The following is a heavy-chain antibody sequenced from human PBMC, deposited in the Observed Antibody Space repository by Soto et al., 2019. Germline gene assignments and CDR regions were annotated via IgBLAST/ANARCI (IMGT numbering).Heavy chain of an antibody. J-gene: IGHJ5*02. D-gene: IGHD1-26*01. CDR3: ARDRFDVGATNWFDP. CDR2: ISAYNGNT. V-gene: IGHV1-18*01. Sequence: QVQLMQSGAEVKKPGASVKVSCKASGYTFTSYGISWVRQAPGQGLEWMGWISAYNGNTNYAQKLQGRVTMTTDTSTSTAYMERRSLRSDDTAVYYCARDRFDVGATNWFDPWGQGTLVTVSS. CDR1: GYTFTSYG.